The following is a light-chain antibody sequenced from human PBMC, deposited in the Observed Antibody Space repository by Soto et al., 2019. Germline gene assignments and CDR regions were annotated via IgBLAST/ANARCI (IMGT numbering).Light chain of an antibody. Sequence: VLTQPASVSGSLGQSVTISCTGTTSGVGGYNYVSWYQQHPGKAPILMIYEVTNRPSGVSNRFSGSKSGNTASLTISGLQVEDEAEYYCGSYTGSITYVFGTGTKVTVL. CDR2: EVT. CDR3: GSYTGSITYV. V-gene: IGLV2-14*01. CDR1: TSGVGGYNY. J-gene: IGLJ1*01.